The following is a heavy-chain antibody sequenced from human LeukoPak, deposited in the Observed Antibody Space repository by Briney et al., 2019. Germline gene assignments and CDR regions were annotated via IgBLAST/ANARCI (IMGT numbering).Heavy chain of an antibody. CDR2: IYTSGST. Sequence: PSETLSLTCTVSGGSISSGSYYWSWIRQPAGKGLEWIGRIYTSGSTNYNPSLKSRVTISVDTSKNQFSLKLSSVTAADTAVYYCARDEGYSGSYGDLRNYYYYMDVWGKGTTVTVSS. V-gene: IGHV4-61*02. CDR3: ARDEGYSGSYGDLRNYYYYMDV. J-gene: IGHJ6*03. D-gene: IGHD1-26*01. CDR1: GGSISSGSYY.